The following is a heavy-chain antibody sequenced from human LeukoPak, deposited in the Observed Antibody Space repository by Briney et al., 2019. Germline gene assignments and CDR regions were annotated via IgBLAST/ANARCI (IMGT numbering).Heavy chain of an antibody. D-gene: IGHD6-13*01. CDR1: GFTFSSYA. V-gene: IGHV4-59*01. Sequence: PGGSLRLSCAASGFTFSSYAMHWVRQAPGKGLEWIGYIYYSGSTNYNPSLKSRVTISVDTSKNQFSLKLSSVTAADTAVYYCARGIAAAGAGGFDYWGQGTLVTVSS. J-gene: IGHJ4*02. CDR3: ARGIAAAGAGGFDY. CDR2: IYYSGST.